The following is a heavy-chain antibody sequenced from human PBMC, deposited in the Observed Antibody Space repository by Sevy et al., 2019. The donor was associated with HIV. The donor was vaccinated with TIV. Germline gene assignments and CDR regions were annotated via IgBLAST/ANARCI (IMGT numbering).Heavy chain of an antibody. CDR2: ISSSSSTI. Sequence: GGSLRLSCAASGFTFSSYSMIWVRQAPGKGLEWVSYISSSSSTIYYADSVKGRFTISRDNAKNSLYLQMNSLRDEDTAVYYCARAYCSGGSCYSGTDYWGQGTLVTVSS. V-gene: IGHV3-48*02. J-gene: IGHJ4*02. CDR3: ARAYCSGGSCYSGTDY. CDR1: GFTFSSYS. D-gene: IGHD2-15*01.